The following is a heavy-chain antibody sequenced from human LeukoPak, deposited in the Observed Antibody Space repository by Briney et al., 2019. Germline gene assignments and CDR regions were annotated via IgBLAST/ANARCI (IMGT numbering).Heavy chain of an antibody. J-gene: IGHJ4*02. Sequence: SVKVSCKASGGTFSSYAISWVRQAPGQGLEWMGGIIPIFGTANYAQKFQGRVTITADESTSTAYMELSSLRSEDTAVYYCARAPVMFAAADSQFDYWGQGTLVTVSS. V-gene: IGHV1-69*01. CDR1: GGTFSSYA. CDR2: IIPIFGTA. CDR3: ARAPVMFAAADSQFDY. D-gene: IGHD3-10*02.